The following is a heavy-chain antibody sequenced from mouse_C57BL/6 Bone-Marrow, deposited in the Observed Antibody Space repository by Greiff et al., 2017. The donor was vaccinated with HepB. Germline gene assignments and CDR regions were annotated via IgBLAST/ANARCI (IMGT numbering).Heavy chain of an antibody. CDR1: GFTFSDFY. CDR3: ARDSTGWEDWYFDV. D-gene: IGHD2-1*01. CDR2: SRNKANDYTT. Sequence: EVKLMESGGGLVQSGRSLRLSCATSGFTFSDFYMEWVRQAPGKGLEWIAASRNKANDYTTEYSASVKGRFIVSRDTSQSILYLQMNALRAEDTAIYYCARDSTGWEDWYFDVWGTGTTVTVSS. V-gene: IGHV7-1*01. J-gene: IGHJ1*03.